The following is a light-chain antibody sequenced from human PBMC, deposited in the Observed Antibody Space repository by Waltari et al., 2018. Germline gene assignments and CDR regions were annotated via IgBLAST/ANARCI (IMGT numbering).Light chain of an antibody. Sequence: DIVMTQSPLSLPVTPGEPASISCSSSQSLLHSNGYNYLDWYLQKPGQSPHLLIYLGSNRASGVPDRFSGSGSGKDFTLKISRVEAEDVGVYYCMQALQTPLTFGGGTKVEIK. CDR3: MQALQTPLT. V-gene: IGKV2-28*01. CDR2: LGS. J-gene: IGKJ4*01. CDR1: QSLLHSNGYNY.